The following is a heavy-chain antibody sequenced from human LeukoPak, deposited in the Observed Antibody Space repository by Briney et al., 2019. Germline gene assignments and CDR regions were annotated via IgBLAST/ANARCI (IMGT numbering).Heavy chain of an antibody. Sequence: GASVKVSCKASGGTFSSYAISWVRQAPGQGLEWMGRIIPILGIANYAQKFQGRVTITADKSTSTAYMELSSLRSEDTAVYYCASGGLQDSTATGFDYWGQGTLVTVSS. CDR3: ASGGLQDSTATGFDY. J-gene: IGHJ4*02. D-gene: IGHD4-17*01. V-gene: IGHV1-69*04. CDR1: GGTFSSYA. CDR2: IIPILGIA.